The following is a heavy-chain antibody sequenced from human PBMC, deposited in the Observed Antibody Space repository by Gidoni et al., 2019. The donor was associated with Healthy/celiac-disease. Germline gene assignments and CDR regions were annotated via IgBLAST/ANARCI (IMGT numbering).Heavy chain of an antibody. CDR3: AREKGLGYPPFDY. Sequence: QVQLVESGGGVVQPGRSLRLSCAASGFTFSSYGMHWVRQAPGKGLEWVAVIWYDGSNKYYADSVKGRFTISRDNSKNTLYLQMNSLRAEDTAVYYCAREKGLGYPPFDYWGQGTLVTVSS. CDR2: IWYDGSNK. V-gene: IGHV3-33*01. CDR1: GFTFSSYG. J-gene: IGHJ4*02. D-gene: IGHD5-18*01.